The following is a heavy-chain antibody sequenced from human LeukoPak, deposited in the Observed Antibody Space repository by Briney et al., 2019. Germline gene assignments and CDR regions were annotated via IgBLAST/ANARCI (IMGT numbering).Heavy chain of an antibody. V-gene: IGHV4-59*01. J-gene: IGHJ6*03. D-gene: IGHD6-13*01. CDR1: GRSINSYY. Sequence: MPSETVSLTCTVSGRSINSYYWKWMRQPPGKGLEWIGYIYYSGGTNHNPLLKSRVTIAVDTSKTQFSLKLSSVTAADTAVYDCARRAAAVGTYYMDVWGKGTTVTASS. CDR2: IYYSGGT. CDR3: ARRAAAVGTYYMDV.